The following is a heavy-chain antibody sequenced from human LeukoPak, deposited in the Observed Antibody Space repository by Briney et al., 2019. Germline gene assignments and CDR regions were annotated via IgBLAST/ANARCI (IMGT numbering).Heavy chain of an antibody. Sequence: LETLSLTCAVYGGSFSGYYWSWIRQPPGKGLEWIGEINHSGSTNYNPSLKSRVTISVDTSKNQFSLKLSSVTAADTAVYYCARGRVVPAARRGWFDPWGQGTLVTVSS. V-gene: IGHV4-34*01. CDR1: GGSFSGYY. CDR2: INHSGST. D-gene: IGHD2-2*01. J-gene: IGHJ5*02. CDR3: ARGRVVPAARRGWFDP.